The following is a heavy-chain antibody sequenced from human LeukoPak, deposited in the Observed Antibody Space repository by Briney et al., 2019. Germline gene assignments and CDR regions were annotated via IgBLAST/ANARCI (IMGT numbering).Heavy chain of an antibody. D-gene: IGHD6-13*01. J-gene: IGHJ4*02. V-gene: IGHV1-18*01. CDR3: ARDRIAAAVLDH. CDR1: GYNFISYA. Sequence: ASVKVSCKASGYNFISYAISWVRQAPGQGLEWMGWSNAYNGNTKFAQKFQGRVAMTTDTSTGTAYMELRSLRSDDTAVYFCARDRIAAAVLDHWGQGTLVTVSS. CDR2: SNAYNGNT.